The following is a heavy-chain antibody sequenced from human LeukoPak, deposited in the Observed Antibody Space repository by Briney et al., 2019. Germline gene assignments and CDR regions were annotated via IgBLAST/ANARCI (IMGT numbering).Heavy chain of an antibody. Sequence: GGSLRLSCAASGFTFSSNGMSWVRQAPGKGLEWVSAISGSGTTTYYADSVKGRFTISRDTSKSTLYLQMNSLRAEDTAVYYCAKGALLPAGHIRYFFDYWGQGTLVTVSS. V-gene: IGHV3-23*01. CDR1: GFTFSSNG. CDR2: ISGSGTTT. CDR3: AKGALLPAGHIRYFFDY. D-gene: IGHD2-21*01. J-gene: IGHJ4*02.